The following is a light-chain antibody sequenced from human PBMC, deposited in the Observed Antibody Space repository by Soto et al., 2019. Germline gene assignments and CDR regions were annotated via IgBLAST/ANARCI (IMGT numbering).Light chain of an antibody. CDR2: AAS. CDR1: QSVSGD. V-gene: IGKV3-15*01. J-gene: IGKJ1*01. Sequence: EIVMTQSPATLSVSPGERATLSCRASQSVSGDLAWYQQKPGQAPRLLIFAASTRATSVPARFTGSRSGTEFTLTISSLQSEDFAVYYCQRYNSWPRTFGQGTKVDIK. CDR3: QRYNSWPRT.